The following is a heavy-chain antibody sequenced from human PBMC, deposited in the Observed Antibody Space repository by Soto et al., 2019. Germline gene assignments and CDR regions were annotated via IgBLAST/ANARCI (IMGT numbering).Heavy chain of an antibody. V-gene: IGHV4-59*01. Sequence: SETLSLTCTVAGGSLSSDGLSWIRPTPGKGLEWIGYIYYSGNTNYNPSLKSRVTISIDTSKKQISLKLTSVTAADTAVYYCARDRSSGYISDYYYYSMDVWGPGTTVTVSS. CDR1: GGSLSSDG. CDR2: IYYSGNT. D-gene: IGHD5-12*01. CDR3: ARDRSSGYISDYYYYSMDV. J-gene: IGHJ6*03.